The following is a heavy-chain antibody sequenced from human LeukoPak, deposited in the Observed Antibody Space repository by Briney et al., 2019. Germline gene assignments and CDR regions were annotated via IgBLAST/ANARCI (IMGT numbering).Heavy chain of an antibody. D-gene: IGHD5-12*01. CDR1: GGSLSPYY. CDR3: AKSNGYGLIDY. V-gene: IGHV4-59*08. CDR2: ISYSGST. Sequence: SQTLSLTCTVSGGSLSPYYWSWIRQSPGKGLEWIGYISYSGSTNSHPSLKSRVTISVDMSKPQFYLKLSSVTAADTAMYYCAKSNGYGLIDYWGQGTLVTVSS. J-gene: IGHJ4*02.